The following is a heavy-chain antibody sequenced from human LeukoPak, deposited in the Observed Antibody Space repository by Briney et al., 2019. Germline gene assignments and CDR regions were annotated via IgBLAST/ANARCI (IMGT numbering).Heavy chain of an antibody. D-gene: IGHD3-22*01. CDR1: GGTFSSDA. CDR2: IIPIFGTA. J-gene: IGHJ6*03. CDR3: ATAAYYYDSSGYWGGYYYYYYMDV. V-gene: IGHV1-69*13. Sequence: ASVKVSCKASGGTFSSDAISWVRQAPGQGLEWMGGIIPIFGTANYAQKFQGRVTITADESTSTAYMELSSLRSEDTAVYYCATAAYYYDSSGYWGGYYYYYYMDVWGKGTTVTVSS.